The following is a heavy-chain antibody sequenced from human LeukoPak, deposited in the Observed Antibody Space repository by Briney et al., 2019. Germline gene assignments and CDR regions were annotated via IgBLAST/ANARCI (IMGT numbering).Heavy chain of an antibody. CDR1: GGSFRGYY. V-gene: IGHV4-34*01. CDR3: ARGPLLYDFWSGYYKYYYYGMDV. Sequence: SETLSLTCAVYGGSFRGYYWSWIRQPPGKGLEWIGEINHSGSTNYNPSLKSRVTISVDTSKNQFSLKLSSVTAADTAVYYCARGPLLYDFWSGYYKYYYYGMDVWGQGTTVTVSS. D-gene: IGHD3-3*01. CDR2: INHSGST. J-gene: IGHJ6*02.